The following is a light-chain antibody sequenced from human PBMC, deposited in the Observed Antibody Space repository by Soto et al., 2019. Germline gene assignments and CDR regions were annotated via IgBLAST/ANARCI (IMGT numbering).Light chain of an antibody. V-gene: IGKV3-20*01. CDR2: GAA. J-gene: IGKJ5*01. CDR1: QSVSSSY. CDR3: QQHETLIT. Sequence: EIVLTQSPGTLSLSPGERATLSCRASQSVSSSYLAWYQQKPGQAPRLLIYGAASRATGIPERFSGSGSGTDFTLTISRLEPEDFAVYYCQQHETLITFGQGTRLEIK.